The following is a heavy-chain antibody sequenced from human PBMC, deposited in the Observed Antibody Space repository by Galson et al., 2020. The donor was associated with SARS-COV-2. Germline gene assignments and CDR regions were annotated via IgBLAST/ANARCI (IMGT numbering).Heavy chain of an antibody. J-gene: IGHJ4*02. CDR2: IDGDDDK. CDR1: GFSLTTSAKC. D-gene: IGHD3-22*01. Sequence: TLSLTLTCTFSGFSLTTSAKCVSWIRQSPGKALEWLARIDGDDDKYYNTSLRTRLTISKDTSKNQVVLTMTNMDPVDTATYYCVRMGGAEVRNTMTLDYWGQGILVTVSS. CDR3: VRMGGAEVRNTMTLDY. V-gene: IGHV2-70*11.